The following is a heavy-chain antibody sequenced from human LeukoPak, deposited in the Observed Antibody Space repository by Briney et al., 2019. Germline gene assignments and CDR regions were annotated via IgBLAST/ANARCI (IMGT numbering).Heavy chain of an antibody. D-gene: IGHD2-21*02. Sequence: GGSLRLSCEASGFIFSSYGLHWVRQAPGKGLEWVAIISYDGSYTYYADSVRGRITVSRDNSKKTLYLQMNSLRTEDTAMYYCAKGGGGDFYWYFDVWGRGTLVTVSS. J-gene: IGHJ2*01. CDR2: ISYDGSYT. CDR1: GFIFSSYG. V-gene: IGHV3-30*18. CDR3: AKGGGGDFYWYFDV.